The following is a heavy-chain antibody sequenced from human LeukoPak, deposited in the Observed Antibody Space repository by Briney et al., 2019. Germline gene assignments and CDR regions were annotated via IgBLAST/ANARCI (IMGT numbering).Heavy chain of an antibody. CDR3: ARVFDS. CDR2: VFYTGKT. CDR1: GGSVSTSDYY. Sequence: SETLSLTCTVSGGSVSTSDYYWGWIRQSPVKGLEWIGDVFYTGKTNYNPSLRGRATISIDTSKDQFSLKLTYVTAADSAIYYCARVFDSWGQGTLVIVSS. V-gene: IGHV4-39*07. J-gene: IGHJ4*02.